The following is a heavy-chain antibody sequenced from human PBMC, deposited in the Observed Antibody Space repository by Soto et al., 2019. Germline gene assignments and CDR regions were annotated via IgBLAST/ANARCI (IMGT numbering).Heavy chain of an antibody. CDR2: IYQSGSA. CDR3: GRAFYGVDL. V-gene: IGHV4-30-2*06. Sequence: SETLSLTCTDAGGSITSGGYSWSWIQPSPWQGLECIGYIYQSGSAFCHPTLKTRATILVDRSKNQFSLNLTSVTAADAAVYYCGRAFYGVDLWGQGTTVTVSS. J-gene: IGHJ6*02. CDR1: GGSITSGGYS.